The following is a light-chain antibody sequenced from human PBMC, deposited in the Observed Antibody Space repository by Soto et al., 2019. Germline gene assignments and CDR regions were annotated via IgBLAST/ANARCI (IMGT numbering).Light chain of an antibody. CDR1: QSISNY. CDR3: QQSYGTPLT. Sequence: DMEMTQSPSSLSASVGDRVTITCRASQSISNYLNWYQHKPGKVPKLLIYAASSLQSGVPTRCSGSGSGTDFTLTINSLQPEDFATYYCQQSYGTPLTFGGGTKIEI. V-gene: IGKV1-39*01. CDR2: AAS. J-gene: IGKJ4*01.